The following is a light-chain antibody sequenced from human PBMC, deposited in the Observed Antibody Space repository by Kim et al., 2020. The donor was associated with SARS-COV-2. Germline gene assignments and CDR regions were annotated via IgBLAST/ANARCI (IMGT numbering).Light chain of an antibody. J-gene: IGKJ4*02. CDR3: QQYSSFPYT. CDR2: GAS. V-gene: IGKV3-20*01. Sequence: EIVLTQSPGTLSLSPGERATLSCRASQSVSSSYLAWYQQKPGQAPRLLIYGASSRATGIPDRFSGSGSGTDFTLTISRLEPEDFAVYYCQQYSSFPYTFGGRTTLDIK. CDR1: QSVSSSY.